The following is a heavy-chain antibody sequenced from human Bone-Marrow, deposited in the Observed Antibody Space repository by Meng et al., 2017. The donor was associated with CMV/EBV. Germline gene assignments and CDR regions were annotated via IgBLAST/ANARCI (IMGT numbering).Heavy chain of an antibody. J-gene: IGHJ6*02. CDR1: GGSFSGYY. CDR3: ARDHAAYYGSGSYGMDV. V-gene: IGHV4-34*09. CDR2: INHSGST. D-gene: IGHD3-10*01. Sequence: LRLSCAVYGGSFSGYYWSWIRQPPGKGLEWIGEINHSGSTNYNPSLKSRVTISVDTSKNQFSLKLSSVTAADTAVYYCARDHAAYYGSGSYGMDVWGQGTTVTVSS.